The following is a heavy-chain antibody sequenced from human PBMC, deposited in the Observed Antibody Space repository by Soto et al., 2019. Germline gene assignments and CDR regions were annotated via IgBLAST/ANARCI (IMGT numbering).Heavy chain of an antibody. J-gene: IGHJ6*02. Sequence: ASVKVSCKASGYTFTDYYLHWVRQAPGLGLEWMGWISPKSGDTKYAQNFQGRVTMTRDTSIRAAYMELSSLTSDDTAVYYCAKLAYYHYAMDVWGQGTTVTV. D-gene: IGHD3-16*01. CDR2: ISPKSGDT. V-gene: IGHV1-2*02. CDR1: GYTFTDYY. CDR3: AKLAYYHYAMDV.